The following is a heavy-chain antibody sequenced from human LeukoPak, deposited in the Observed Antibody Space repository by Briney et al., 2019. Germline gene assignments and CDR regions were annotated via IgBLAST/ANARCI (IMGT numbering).Heavy chain of an antibody. V-gene: IGHV3-48*04. CDR3: ARVEYYYGSTFDY. J-gene: IGHJ4*02. CDR2: ISSSSSTI. CDR1: GFTFSSYS. Sequence: PGGSLRLSCAASGFTFSSYSMNWVRQAPGKGLEWVSYISSSSSTIYYTDSVKGRFTISRDNAKNSLYLQMNSLRAEDTAVYYCARVEYYYGSTFDYWGQGTLVTVSS. D-gene: IGHD3-10*01.